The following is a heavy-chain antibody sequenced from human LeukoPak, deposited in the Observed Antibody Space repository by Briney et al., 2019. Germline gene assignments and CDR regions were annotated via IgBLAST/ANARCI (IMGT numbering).Heavy chain of an antibody. CDR3: ARVREEDYYDSSGYYRDAFDI. CDR2: INWNGGST. V-gene: IGHV3-20*01. J-gene: IGHJ3*02. Sequence: GGALRLSCSGSGFTFDDYGMSWVRQAPGKGLEWVSGINWNGGSTGYADSVKGRFNISRDNAKNSMYMQMNSLRAEDTALYHCARVREEDYYDSSGYYRDAFDIWGQGTMVTVSS. CDR1: GFTFDDYG. D-gene: IGHD3-22*01.